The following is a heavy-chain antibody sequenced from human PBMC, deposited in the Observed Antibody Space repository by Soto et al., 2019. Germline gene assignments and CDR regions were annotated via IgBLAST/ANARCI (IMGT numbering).Heavy chain of an antibody. J-gene: IGHJ4*02. CDR3: ARLGYDTLYYFDY. V-gene: IGHV4-59*08. Sequence: SETLSLTCTVSGGSISSYYWSWIRQPPGKGLEWIGYIYYSGSTNYNPSLKSRVTISVDTSKNQFSLKLSSVTAADTAVYYCARLGYDTLYYFDYWGQGTLVTVSS. CDR1: GGSISSYY. D-gene: IGHD3-22*01. CDR2: IYYSGST.